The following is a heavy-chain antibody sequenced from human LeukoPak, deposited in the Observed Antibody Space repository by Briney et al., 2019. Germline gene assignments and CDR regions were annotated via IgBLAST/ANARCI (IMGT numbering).Heavy chain of an antibody. Sequence: GGSLRLSCAASGFTFSSYAMGWVRQAPGKGLEWVSAISGSGGSTYYADSVKGRFTISRDNSKNTLYLQMNSPRAEDTAVYYCAKAFQPEYYYGMDVWGQGTTVTVSS. CDR3: AKAFQPEYYYGMDV. V-gene: IGHV3-23*01. CDR2: ISGSGGST. J-gene: IGHJ6*02. D-gene: IGHD1-14*01. CDR1: GFTFSSYA.